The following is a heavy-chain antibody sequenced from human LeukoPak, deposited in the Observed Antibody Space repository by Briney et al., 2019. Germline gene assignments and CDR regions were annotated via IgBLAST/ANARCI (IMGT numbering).Heavy chain of an antibody. J-gene: IGHJ5*02. CDR2: ISSGSGDI. D-gene: IGHD7-27*01. CDR1: GFTFSDYA. CDR3: ARDVNPGEDRWFDP. Sequence: GGSLRLSCAASGFTFSDYAMNWVRQAPGKGLEWVSSISSGSGDIYYADSVKGRFTISRDNAKNSLYLQMNSLRAEDTAVYYCARDVNPGEDRWFDPWGQGTLVTVSS. V-gene: IGHV3-21*01.